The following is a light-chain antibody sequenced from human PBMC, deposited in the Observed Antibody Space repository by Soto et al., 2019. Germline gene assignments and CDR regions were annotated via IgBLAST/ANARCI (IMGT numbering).Light chain of an antibody. CDR2: DDD. Sequence: QSVLTQPPSVSAAQGQKVTIFCSGTSSNIGGNSVSWYQQRPGTAPKLLIYDDDKRPSGIPDRFSGSKSGTSATLGITGFQTGDEADYYCGSWDSSLSAYVFATGTKVTVL. V-gene: IGLV1-51*01. CDR1: SSNIGGNS. CDR3: GSWDSSLSAYV. J-gene: IGLJ1*01.